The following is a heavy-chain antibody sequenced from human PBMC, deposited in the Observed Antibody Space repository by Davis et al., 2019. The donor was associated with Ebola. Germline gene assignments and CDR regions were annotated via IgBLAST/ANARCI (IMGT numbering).Heavy chain of an antibody. Sequence: PGGSLRLSCVVSGFTFSSYAMYWVRKAPGKGLEWVAVISYDGSNKYYADSVKGRFTISRDNSKNTLDLQMNSLRAEDTAVYYCARDPSKSEQWLVRLYYYYYGMDVWGQGTTVTVSS. V-gene: IGHV3-30-3*01. J-gene: IGHJ6*02. CDR3: ARDPSKSEQWLVRLYYYYYGMDV. CDR2: ISYDGSNK. CDR1: GFTFSSYA. D-gene: IGHD6-19*01.